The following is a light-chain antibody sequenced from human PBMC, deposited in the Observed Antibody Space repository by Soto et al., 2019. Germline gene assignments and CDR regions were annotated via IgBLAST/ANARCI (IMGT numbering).Light chain of an antibody. CDR2: SAS. J-gene: IGKJ1*01. V-gene: IGKV1-16*01. Sequence: DIQMTQAPFSLSASVGDRVTITGRASQGISTYLGWYQQKPGKVPKSLIYSASNLQSGVPSRFSASGSGTEFTLTITDMQPDDFATYYCQQYYRYPWMFGQGTKVDIK. CDR3: QQYYRYPWM. CDR1: QGISTY.